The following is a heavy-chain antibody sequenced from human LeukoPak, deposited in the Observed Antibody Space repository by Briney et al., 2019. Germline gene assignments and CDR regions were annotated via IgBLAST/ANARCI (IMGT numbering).Heavy chain of an antibody. Sequence: PSETLSLTCTVSGGSISSYYWSWIRQPPGKGLEWIGYIYYSGSTNYNPSLKSRVTISVDTSKNQFSLKLSSVTAADTAVYYCARLSCSGGSCFFPNFDYWGQGTLVTVSS. CDR1: GGSISSYY. V-gene: IGHV4-59*08. D-gene: IGHD2-15*01. CDR3: ARLSCSGGSCFFPNFDY. J-gene: IGHJ4*02. CDR2: IYYSGST.